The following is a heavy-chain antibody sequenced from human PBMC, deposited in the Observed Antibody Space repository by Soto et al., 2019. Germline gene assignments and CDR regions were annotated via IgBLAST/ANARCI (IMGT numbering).Heavy chain of an antibody. J-gene: IGHJ4*02. CDR1: GFTVSSYY. V-gene: IGHV3-53*01. Sequence: EVQLVESGGGLIQPGGSLRLSCVASGFTVSSYYMSWVRQAPGKGLEWVSIIYSAGSTFYADSVKGRFTISRDNSKNTLYLQMNSLRADDTAVYYCARAADFDYWGQGTLVTVSS. CDR3: ARAADFDY. CDR2: IYSAGST.